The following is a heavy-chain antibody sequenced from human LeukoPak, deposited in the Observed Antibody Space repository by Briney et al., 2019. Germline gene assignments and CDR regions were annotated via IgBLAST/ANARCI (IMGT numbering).Heavy chain of an antibody. V-gene: IGHV3-30-3*01. CDR2: ISYDGSNK. J-gene: IGHJ4*02. D-gene: IGHD3-3*01. CDR3: ANLYDFWSRNDY. CDR1: GFTFSSYA. Sequence: GRSLRLSCAASGFTFSSYAMHWVRQAPGKGLEWVAVISYDGSNKYYADSVKGRFTISRDNSKNTLYLQMNSLRAEDTAVYYCANLYDFWSRNDYWGQGTLVTVSS.